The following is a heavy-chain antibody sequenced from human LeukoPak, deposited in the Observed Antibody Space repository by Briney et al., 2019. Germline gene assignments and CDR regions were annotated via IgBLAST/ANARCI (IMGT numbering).Heavy chain of an antibody. CDR2: IYYSGTT. J-gene: IGHJ4*02. CDR3: ARSRRIQALTLYY. Sequence: SEXLSLTXXVXGGSISSGAYYWIWIRQHPGKGLXWIGYIYYSGTTYYNPSLKSRVTISVDTSKNQFSLKLSSLTSADTALYYLARSRRIQALTLYYWGQGTLVTVSS. D-gene: IGHD5-18*01. V-gene: IGHV4-31*03. CDR1: GGSISSGAYY.